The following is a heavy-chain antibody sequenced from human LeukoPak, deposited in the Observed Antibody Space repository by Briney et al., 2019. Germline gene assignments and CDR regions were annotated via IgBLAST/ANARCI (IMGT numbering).Heavy chain of an antibody. D-gene: IGHD3-22*01. Sequence: PSETLSLTCAVYGGSFSGYYWSWIRQPPGKGLEWIGEINHSGSTNYNPSLKSRVTISVDTSKNQFSLKLSSVTAADTAVYYCARVLLYYDSSGRNHDAFDIWGQGTMVTVSS. CDR1: GGSFSGYY. CDR2: INHSGST. J-gene: IGHJ3*02. CDR3: ARVLLYYDSSGRNHDAFDI. V-gene: IGHV4-34*01.